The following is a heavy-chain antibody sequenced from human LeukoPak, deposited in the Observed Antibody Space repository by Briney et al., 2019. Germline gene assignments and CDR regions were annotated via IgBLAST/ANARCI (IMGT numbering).Heavy chain of an antibody. Sequence: SETLSLTCAVYGGSFSGYYWSWIRQHPGKGLEWIGYTSYSGSTYYNPSLKSRVTISVDTSKNQFSLKLNSVTATDTAVYYCAKQAVEGWYLGQFDYWGQGTLVTVSS. CDR2: TSYSGST. V-gene: IGHV4-31*11. CDR3: AKQAVEGWYLGQFDY. CDR1: GGSFSGYY. D-gene: IGHD2-15*01. J-gene: IGHJ4*02.